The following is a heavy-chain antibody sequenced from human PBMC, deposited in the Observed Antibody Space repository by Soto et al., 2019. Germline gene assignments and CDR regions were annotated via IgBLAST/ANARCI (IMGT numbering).Heavy chain of an antibody. CDR1: GGTFSSYT. Sequence: QVQLVQSGAEVKKPGSSVKVSCKASGGTFSSYTFSWVRQAPGRGLEWMGGIVPLFGTTNDAKIFQGRVTISAGESTSTGYMELSSLRSEDSAMYYCARDGDVTSTRPRGGFDIWGQGTVITVSS. CDR2: IVPLFGTT. D-gene: IGHD6-6*01. J-gene: IGHJ3*02. CDR3: ARDGDVTSTRPRGGFDI. V-gene: IGHV1-69*01.